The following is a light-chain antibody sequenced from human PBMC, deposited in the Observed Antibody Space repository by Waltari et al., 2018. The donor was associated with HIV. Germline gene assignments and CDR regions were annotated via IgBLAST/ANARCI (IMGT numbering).Light chain of an antibody. V-gene: IGKV2-30*01. Sequence: VVMTQFSVSLSVTSGQSAFIFCHSSESLVSTDGNTYLSWFRQRPGQSSRRLIYKVSNRGSGVQGRFSGSGSGSLFTLRIRLVQAEDVGIHHWMRASRWGWTLGPGNKLE. CDR2: KVS. J-gene: IGKJ1*01. CDR1: ESLVSTDGNTY. CDR3: MRASRWGWT.